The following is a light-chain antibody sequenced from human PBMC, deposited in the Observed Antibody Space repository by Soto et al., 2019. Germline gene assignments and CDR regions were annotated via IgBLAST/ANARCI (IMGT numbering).Light chain of an antibody. CDR1: QSVSSY. Sequence: EIVLPQSPATLSLSPGERATLSCRASQSVSSYLAWYQPKPGQAPRLLIYDAPNRATGIPARFSGSGSGTDFTLTISSLEPEDFAVYYCQQRSNWPLTFGGGTKVEIK. CDR2: DAP. V-gene: IGKV3-11*01. J-gene: IGKJ4*01. CDR3: QQRSNWPLT.